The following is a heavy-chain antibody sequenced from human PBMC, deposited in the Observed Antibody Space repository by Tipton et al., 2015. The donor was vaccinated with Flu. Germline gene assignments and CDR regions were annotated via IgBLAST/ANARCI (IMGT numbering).Heavy chain of an antibody. CDR1: GASFSGYY. Sequence: TLSLTCAVNGASFSGYYWTWIRQRPGKGLEWIGYIYYSGLSLYNPSLKSRLTISVDKSKNQFSLRLNSVTAADTAVYYCAKGLDPWGQGTLVTVSS. CDR3: AKGLDP. CDR2: IYYSGLS. V-gene: IGHV4-59*06. J-gene: IGHJ5*02.